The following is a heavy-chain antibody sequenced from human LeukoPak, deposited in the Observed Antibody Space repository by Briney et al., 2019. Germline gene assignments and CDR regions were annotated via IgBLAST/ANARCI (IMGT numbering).Heavy chain of an antibody. CDR2: ISAYNGNT. CDR1: GYTFTNYG. J-gene: IGHJ3*02. CDR3: ARDQSVRLLQTSSTYFKHVFAI. V-gene: IGHV1-18*01. Sequence: ASVKVSCKTSGYTFTNYGISWVRQAPGLGLESMGWISAYNGNTNYAQKVQGRVTMTTDTSTSTAYMELRSLRFDDTAVYYCARDQSVRLLQTSSTYFKHVFAIWGQGSMVTVSS. D-gene: IGHD6-13*01.